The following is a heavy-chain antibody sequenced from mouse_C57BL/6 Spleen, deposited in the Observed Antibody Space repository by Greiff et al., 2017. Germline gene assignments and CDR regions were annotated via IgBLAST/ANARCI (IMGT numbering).Heavy chain of an antibody. CDR3: ARRRGSYEYDLAGFAY. D-gene: IGHD2-4*01. CDR2: IYPSDSAT. V-gene: IGHV1-61*01. J-gene: IGHJ3*01. CDR1: GYTFTSYW. Sequence: QVQLQQPGAELVRPGSSVKLSCKASGYTFTSYWMDWVKQRPGQGLEWIGNIYPSDSATHYNQKFKDKATLTVDKSSSTAYMQLSSLTSEDSAVYYGARRRGSYEYDLAGFAYWGQGTLVTVSA.